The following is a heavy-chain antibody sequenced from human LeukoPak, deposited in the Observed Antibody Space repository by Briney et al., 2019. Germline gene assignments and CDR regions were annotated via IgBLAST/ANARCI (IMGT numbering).Heavy chain of an antibody. J-gene: IGHJ4*02. D-gene: IGHD5-18*01. V-gene: IGHV3-53*04. Sequence: PGGSLRLSCAASGFTVSSNYMSWVRQAPGKGLEWVSVIYSGGSTYYADSVKGRFTISRHNSKNTLYLQMNSLRAEDTAVYYCARSSSWSVDTAMVFSYWGQGTLVTVSS. CDR3: ARSSSWSVDTAMVFSY. CDR2: IYSGGST. CDR1: GFTVSSNY.